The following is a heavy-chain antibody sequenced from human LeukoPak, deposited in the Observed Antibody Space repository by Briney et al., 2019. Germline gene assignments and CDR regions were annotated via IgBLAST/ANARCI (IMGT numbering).Heavy chain of an antibody. D-gene: IGHD3-10*01. CDR2: ISYDGSNK. J-gene: IGHJ4*02. V-gene: IGHV3-30*18. Sequence: PGGSLRLSCEASGITFSNSGTHWVRQAPGKGLEWVAVISYDGSNKYYADSVKGRFTISRDNSKNTLYLQMNSLRAEDTAVYYCAKAHGSGSYLDYWGQGTLVTVSS. CDR1: GITFSNSG. CDR3: AKAHGSGSYLDY.